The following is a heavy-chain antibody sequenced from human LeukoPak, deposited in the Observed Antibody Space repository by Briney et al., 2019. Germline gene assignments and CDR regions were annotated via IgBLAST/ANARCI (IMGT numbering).Heavy chain of an antibody. J-gene: IGHJ5*02. D-gene: IGHD6-13*01. V-gene: IGHV3-30-3*01. Sequence: PGGSLRLSCAASGFTFSSYAMHWVRQAPGKGLEWVAVISYDGSNKYYADSVKGRFTISRDTSKNMLYMQMNSLRAEDTAVYYCVAAVAEGWFDPWGQGTLVTVSS. CDR3: VAAVAEGWFDP. CDR1: GFTFSSYA. CDR2: ISYDGSNK.